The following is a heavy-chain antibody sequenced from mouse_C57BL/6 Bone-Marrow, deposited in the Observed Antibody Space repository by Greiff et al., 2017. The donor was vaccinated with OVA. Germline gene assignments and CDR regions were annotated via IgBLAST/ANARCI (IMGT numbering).Heavy chain of an antibody. CDR2: IYPGNSDT. CDR1: GYTFTSYW. CDR3: TRMDYDGYYRFAY. J-gene: IGHJ3*01. Sequence: VQLKQSGTVLARPGASVKMSCKTSGYTFTSYWMHWVKQRPGQGLEWIGAIYPGNSDTSYNQKFKGKAKLTAVTSASTAYMELSSLTNEDSAVYYCTRMDYDGYYRFAYWGQGTLVTVSA. D-gene: IGHD2-3*01. V-gene: IGHV1-5*01.